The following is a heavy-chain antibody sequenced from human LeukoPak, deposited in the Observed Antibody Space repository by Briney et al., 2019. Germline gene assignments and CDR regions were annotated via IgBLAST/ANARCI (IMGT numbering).Heavy chain of an antibody. Sequence: GGSLRLSCAASGFTFSSYGMSWVRQAPGKGLEWVSAISGSGGSTYYADSVKGRFTISRDNSKNTLYLQMNSLRDEDTALYYCARGKYYNILTGYSRGGYFDYWGQGTLVTVSS. D-gene: IGHD3-9*01. CDR3: ARGKYYNILTGYSRGGYFDY. J-gene: IGHJ4*02. V-gene: IGHV3-23*01. CDR1: GFTFSSYG. CDR2: ISGSGGST.